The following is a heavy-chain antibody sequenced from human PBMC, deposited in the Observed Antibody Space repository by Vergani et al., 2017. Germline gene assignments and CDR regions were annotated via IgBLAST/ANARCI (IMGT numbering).Heavy chain of an antibody. CDR1: ESSFISNE. CDR3: TRLVPCGDGACLHFDH. Sequence: EVMLVPSGAEVKKPGASLTISCKYSESSFISNEIAWVRQLSGKGLQWMGNINPIDSKIAYSPSFQGQAIMSLDKSITTAYLQWRSLKASDTAIYYCTRLVPCGDGACLHFDHWGQGTQVTVSS. CDR2: INPIDSKI. V-gene: IGHV5-51*03. J-gene: IGHJ4*02. D-gene: IGHD2-21*01.